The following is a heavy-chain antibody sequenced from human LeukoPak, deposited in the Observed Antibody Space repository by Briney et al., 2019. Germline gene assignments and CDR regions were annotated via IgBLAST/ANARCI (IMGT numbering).Heavy chain of an antibody. CDR3: ARVTCSGGSCYHFDY. V-gene: IGHV3-23*01. CDR1: RFTFSIYD. Sequence: PGGSLRLSCAASRFTFSIYDMSWVRQAPGKGLEWVSTISYSGDTTYYADSVKGRFTISRENSKNTLYLQMNSLRAEDTAVYYCARVTCSGGSCYHFDYWGQGTLVTVSS. CDR2: ISYSGDTT. J-gene: IGHJ4*02. D-gene: IGHD2-15*01.